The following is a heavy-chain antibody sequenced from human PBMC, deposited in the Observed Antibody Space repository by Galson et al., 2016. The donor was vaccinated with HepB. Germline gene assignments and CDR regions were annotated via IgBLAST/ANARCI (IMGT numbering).Heavy chain of an antibody. V-gene: IGHV3-30-3*01. D-gene: IGHD6-13*01. CDR1: GFTFDTFT. Sequence: SLRLSCAASGFTFDTFTLHWVRQSPGKGLEWVAVTSYVGTNNYYAASVKGRFTISRDNSKNTLYLQMKSLRLEDAAVYSCARVPSSSWFSPWYFDLWGRGTLFTVSS. CDR3: ARVPSSSWFSPWYFDL. CDR2: TSYVGTNN. J-gene: IGHJ2*01.